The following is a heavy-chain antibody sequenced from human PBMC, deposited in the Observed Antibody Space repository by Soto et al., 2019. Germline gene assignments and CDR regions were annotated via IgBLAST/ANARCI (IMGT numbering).Heavy chain of an antibody. CDR3: ARGQVVAAQH. V-gene: IGHV4-30-2*01. D-gene: IGHD2-15*01. J-gene: IGHJ4*02. Sequence: QLQLQESGSGLVKPSQTLSLTCAVSGGSISSGGYSWSWIRQPPGKGLEWIGYIYHSGSTYYNPSLKSRVPISVDRAKNQFSLKLSSLTAADTAVYSCARGQVVAAQHWGQGTLVTVSS. CDR1: GGSISSGGYS. CDR2: IYHSGST.